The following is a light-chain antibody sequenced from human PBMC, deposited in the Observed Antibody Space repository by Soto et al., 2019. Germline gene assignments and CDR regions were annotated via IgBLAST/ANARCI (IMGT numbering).Light chain of an antibody. CDR3: QQYNNWPPIT. Sequence: EIVMKQSPATLPVSPGERATLSCRASQSVSSNLAWYQQKPGQAPRLLTYGASTRATGIPARFSGSGSGTEFTLTISSLQSEDFAVYYCQQYNNWPPITFGQGTRLEIK. J-gene: IGKJ5*01. CDR2: GAS. V-gene: IGKV3-15*01. CDR1: QSVSSN.